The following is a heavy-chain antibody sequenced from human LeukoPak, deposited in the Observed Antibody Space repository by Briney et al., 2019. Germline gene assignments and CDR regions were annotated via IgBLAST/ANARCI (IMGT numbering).Heavy chain of an antibody. D-gene: IGHD3-3*01. V-gene: IGHV4-59*01. CDR3: ARSGNYDFWSRSHYFDY. CDR1: GGSISSYY. J-gene: IGHJ4*02. CDR2: IYYSGST. Sequence: SETLSLTCTVSGGSISSYYWSWIRQPPGKGLEWIGYIYYSGSTNYNPSLKSRVAISVDTSKNQFSLKLSSVTAADTAVYYCARSGNYDFWSRSHYFDYWGQGTLVTVSS.